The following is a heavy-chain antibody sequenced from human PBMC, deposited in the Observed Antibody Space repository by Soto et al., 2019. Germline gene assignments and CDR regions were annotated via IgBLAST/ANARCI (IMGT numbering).Heavy chain of an antibody. CDR1: GDSVSSNSAA. CDR3: ARASLNWNYTFDY. D-gene: IGHD1-7*01. J-gene: IGHJ4*02. V-gene: IGHV6-1*01. Sequence: KQSQTLSLTCAISGDSVSSNSAAWNWIRQSPSRGLEWLGRTYYRSKWYNDYAVSVKSRITINPDTAQNQFSLQLNAVTPEDTAVYYCARASLNWNYTFDYWGQGTLVTVSS. CDR2: TYYRSKWYN.